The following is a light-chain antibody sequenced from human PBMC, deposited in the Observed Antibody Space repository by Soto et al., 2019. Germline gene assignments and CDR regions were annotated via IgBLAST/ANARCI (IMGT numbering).Light chain of an antibody. J-gene: IGKJ2*01. Sequence: EIVLTQSPGTLSLSPGERATLSCRASENVATSYLGWYQQKPGQAPRLLISGTSTRATGILDRFSGAGSGTDFILTISRLEPEDSAIYFCQEYGRSPYTFGLGTKLEIK. CDR2: GTS. V-gene: IGKV3-20*01. CDR1: ENVATSY. CDR3: QEYGRSPYT.